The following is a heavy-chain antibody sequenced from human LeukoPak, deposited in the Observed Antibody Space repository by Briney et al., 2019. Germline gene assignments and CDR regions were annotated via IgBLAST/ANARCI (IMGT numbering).Heavy chain of an antibody. J-gene: IGHJ4*02. CDR3: AREWGRIAVAGGPGF. D-gene: IGHD6-19*01. Sequence: GGSLRLSCEVSGFTFRNYGMHWVRQAPGKGLEWVALIWYDGRTKFHADSVKGRFTISRDNSANTLYLQMSSLRVEDTAVYYCAREWGRIAVAGGPGFWGQGALVTVSS. V-gene: IGHV3-33*01. CDR2: IWYDGRTK. CDR1: GFTFRNYG.